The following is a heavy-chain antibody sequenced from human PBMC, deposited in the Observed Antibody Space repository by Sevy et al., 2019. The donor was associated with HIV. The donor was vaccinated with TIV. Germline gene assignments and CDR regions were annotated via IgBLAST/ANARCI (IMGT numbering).Heavy chain of an antibody. D-gene: IGHD5-18*01. V-gene: IGHV3-30-3*01. CDR2: ISYDGSNK. CDR3: ARVPPPGLEHSYGYYFDY. Sequence: GGSLRLSCAASGFTFSSYAMHWVRQAPGKGLEWVAVISYDGSNKYYADSVKGRFTISRDNSKNTLYLQMNSLRAEDTAVYYCARVPPPGLEHSYGYYFDYWGQGTLVTVSS. CDR1: GFTFSSYA. J-gene: IGHJ4*02.